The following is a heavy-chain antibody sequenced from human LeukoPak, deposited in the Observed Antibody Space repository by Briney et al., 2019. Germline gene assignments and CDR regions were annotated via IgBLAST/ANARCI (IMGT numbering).Heavy chain of an antibody. CDR1: GYTFTSYG. CDR2: NSAYNGNT. V-gene: IGHV1-18*01. Sequence: ASVKVSCKASGYTFTSYGISWVRQAPGQGLEWMGWNSAYNGNTNYAQKLQGRVTMTRDTSTSTVYMELSSLRSEDTAVYYCARAPGYSYGYGMDVWGQGTTVTVSS. CDR3: ARAPGYSYGYGMDV. D-gene: IGHD5-18*01. J-gene: IGHJ6*02.